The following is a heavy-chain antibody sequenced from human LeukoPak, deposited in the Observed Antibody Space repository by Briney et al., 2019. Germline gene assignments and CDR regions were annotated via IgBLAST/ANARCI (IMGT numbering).Heavy chain of an antibody. V-gene: IGHV3-66*01. J-gene: IGHJ4*02. CDR3: ARRYYDILTGYYSSDY. D-gene: IGHD3-9*01. CDR2: IYGGGST. Sequence: GGSLRLSCAASGFTVSSNYMSWVRQAPGKGLEWVSVIYGGGSTYYADSVKGRFTISRDNSKNTLYLQMNSLRAEDTAVYYCARRYYDILTGYYSSDYWGQGTLVTVSS. CDR1: GFTVSSNY.